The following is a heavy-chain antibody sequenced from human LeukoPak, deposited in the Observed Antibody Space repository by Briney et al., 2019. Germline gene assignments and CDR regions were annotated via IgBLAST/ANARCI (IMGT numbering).Heavy chain of an antibody. J-gene: IGHJ4*02. CDR1: GFTFSSYA. Sequence: GGSLRLSCSASGFTFSSYAMSWVRQAPGKGQEWVSAISGSGGRTYYADSVKGRFTISRDNSKNTLYLQMNSLRAEDTAVYYCAKEKESSGYFDYWGQGTPVTVSS. CDR2: ISGSGGRT. CDR3: AKEKESSGYFDY. V-gene: IGHV3-23*01. D-gene: IGHD3-10*01.